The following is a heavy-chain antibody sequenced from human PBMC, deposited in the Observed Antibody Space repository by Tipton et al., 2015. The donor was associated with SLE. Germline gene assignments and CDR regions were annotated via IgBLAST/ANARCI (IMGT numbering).Heavy chain of an antibody. J-gene: IGHJ4*02. D-gene: IGHD3-3*01. CDR2: INHSGRT. CDR3: ARGGFWGGYYPCDY. Sequence: TLSLTCTVSGGSLSSGGYYWSWIRPPPGKGLEWIGEINHSGRTHYNPSLKSRVTISVETSKTQFSLKLSSVTAADTAVYYCARGGFWGGYYPCDYWGQGTLVTVSS. V-gene: IGHV4-39*07. CDR1: GGSLSSGGYY.